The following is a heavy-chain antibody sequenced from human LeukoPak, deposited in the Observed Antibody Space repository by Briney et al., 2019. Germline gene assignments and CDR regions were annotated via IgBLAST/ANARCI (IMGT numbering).Heavy chain of an antibody. D-gene: IGHD2-15*01. Sequence: PSETLSLTCTVSGGSINSYYWNWIRQPAGKGLEWIGRIHTSGSTNYNPSFKSRVTMSVDTSKNQFSLKLSSVTAAETAVYYCARGNIFCSGGSCSTNIDYWGPGTLVTVSS. V-gene: IGHV4-4*07. CDR3: ARGNIFCSGGSCSTNIDY. CDR1: GGSINSYY. J-gene: IGHJ4*02. CDR2: IHTSGST.